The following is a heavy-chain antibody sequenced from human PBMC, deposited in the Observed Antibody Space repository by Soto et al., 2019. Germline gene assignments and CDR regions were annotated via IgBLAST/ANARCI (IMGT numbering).Heavy chain of an antibody. D-gene: IGHD3-22*01. Sequence: PSETLSLTCTVSGGSIGSSSYYWGWIRQPPGRGLEWIGSFYYGGSTYYNPSLESRVTISVDTSKNQFSLKLSSVTAADTAVYYCARGPYSYDTSGYYYFHYFDYWGQGTLVTVSS. CDR2: FYYGGST. CDR1: GGSIGSSSYY. CDR3: ARGPYSYDTSGYYYFHYFDY. V-gene: IGHV4-39*01. J-gene: IGHJ4*02.